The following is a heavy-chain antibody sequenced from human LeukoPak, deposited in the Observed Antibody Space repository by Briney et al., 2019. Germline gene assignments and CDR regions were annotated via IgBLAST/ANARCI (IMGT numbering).Heavy chain of an antibody. CDR3: ARGPGGGLAVTTGGGWDY. CDR1: GGTFSSYA. J-gene: IGHJ4*02. D-gene: IGHD4-17*01. CDR2: IIPIFGTA. Sequence: ASVKVSCKASGGTFSSYAISWVRQAPGQGLEWMGGIIPIFGTANYAQKFQGRVTITADESTSTAYMELSSLRSEDTAVYYCARGPGGGLAVTTGGGWDYWGQGTLVTVSS. V-gene: IGHV1-69*13.